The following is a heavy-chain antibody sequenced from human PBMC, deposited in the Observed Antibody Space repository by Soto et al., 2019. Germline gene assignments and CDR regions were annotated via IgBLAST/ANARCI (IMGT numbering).Heavy chain of an antibody. Sequence: GGSLRLSCAASGFTYNTYWMNWVRQVPGKGLMWVSRIYSDVSTARYADSVKGRFTISRDNAKNTVYMQMNSLRAEDTAVYYCARSGGDYNYYYDMDVWGQGTTVTVSS. CDR3: ARSGGDYNYYYDMDV. CDR1: GFTYNTYW. D-gene: IGHD2-21*02. V-gene: IGHV3-74*01. CDR2: IYSDVSTA. J-gene: IGHJ6*02.